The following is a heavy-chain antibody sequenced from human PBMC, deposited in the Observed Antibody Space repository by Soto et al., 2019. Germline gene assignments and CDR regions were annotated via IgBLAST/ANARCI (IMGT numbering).Heavy chain of an antibody. D-gene: IGHD2-2*01. J-gene: IGHJ6*03. CDR3: ARGVVGEIVVVPVDYYYYMDV. CDR2: INHSGST. V-gene: IGHV4-34*01. Sequence: SETLSLTCAVYGGSFSGYYWSWIRQPPGKGLEWIGEINHSGSTNYNPSLKSRVTISVDTSKNQFSLKLSSVTAADTAVYYCARGVVGEIVVVPVDYYYYMDVWGKGTTVTVSS. CDR1: GGSFSGYY.